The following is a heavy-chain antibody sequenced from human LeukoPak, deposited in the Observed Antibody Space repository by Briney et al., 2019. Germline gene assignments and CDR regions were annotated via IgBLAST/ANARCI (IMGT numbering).Heavy chain of an antibody. V-gene: IGHV3-53*01. D-gene: IGHD3-3*01. CDR2: IYSGGST. Sequence: PGGSLRLSCAASGFTFSSYAMNWVRQAPGKGLEWVSVIYSGGSTFYADSVKGRFTISRDNSKNTLYLQMNSLRAEDTAVYYCARDRYDFWSGDIYYFDYWGQGTLVTVSS. J-gene: IGHJ4*02. CDR3: ARDRYDFWSGDIYYFDY. CDR1: GFTFSSYA.